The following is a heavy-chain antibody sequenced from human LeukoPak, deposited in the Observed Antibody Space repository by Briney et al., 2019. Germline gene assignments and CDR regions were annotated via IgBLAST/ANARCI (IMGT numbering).Heavy chain of an antibody. CDR1: GFTFSSYG. V-gene: IGHV3-33*01. D-gene: IGHD3-22*01. CDR3: ARSQLYDSSGYYLDYFDY. Sequence: GGSLRLSCAASGFTFSSYGMHWVRQAPGKGLEWVAVIWYDGSNKYYADSVKGRFTISRDNSKNTLYLQMNSLRAEDTAVYYCARSQLYDSSGYYLDYFDYWGQGTLVTVSS. CDR2: IWYDGSNK. J-gene: IGHJ4*02.